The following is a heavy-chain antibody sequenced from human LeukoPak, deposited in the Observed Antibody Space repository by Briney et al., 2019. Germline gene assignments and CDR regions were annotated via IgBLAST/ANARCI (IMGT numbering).Heavy chain of an antibody. V-gene: IGHV4-59*01. CDR1: GGSISSYY. CDR2: IYYSGST. J-gene: IGHJ4*02. CDR3: AREGSSSSGAYFDY. D-gene: IGHD6-13*01. Sequence: SDTLSLTCTVSGGSISSYYWSWIRQPPGKGLEWIGYIYYSGSTNYNPSLKSRVTISVDTSKNQFSLKLSSVTAADTAVYYCAREGSSSSGAYFDYWGQGTLVTVSS.